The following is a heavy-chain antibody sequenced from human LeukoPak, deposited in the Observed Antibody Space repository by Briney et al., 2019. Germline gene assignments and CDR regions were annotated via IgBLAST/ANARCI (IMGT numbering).Heavy chain of an antibody. CDR1: GYTFTSYG. Sequence: ASVKVSCKASGYTFTSYGISWVRQAPGQGLEWMGWINPNSGGTNYAQKFQGRVTMTRDTSISTAYMELSRLRSDDTAVYYCAREGSYYGSGSYYNVGVRFDPWGQGTLVTVSS. CDR2: INPNSGGT. D-gene: IGHD3-10*01. J-gene: IGHJ5*02. CDR3: AREGSYYGSGSYYNVGVRFDP. V-gene: IGHV1-2*02.